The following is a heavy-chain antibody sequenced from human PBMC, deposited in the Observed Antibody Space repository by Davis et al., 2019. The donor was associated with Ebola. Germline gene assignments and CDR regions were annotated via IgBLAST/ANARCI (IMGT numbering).Heavy chain of an antibody. CDR3: ARGGTIFGYYYGMDV. CDR1: GGSISSYY. V-gene: IGHV4-39*01. CDR2: IYYSGST. D-gene: IGHD3-3*01. J-gene: IGHJ6*02. Sequence: PSETLSLTCTVSGGSISSYYWGWIRQPPGKGLDWIGSIYYSGSTYYNPSLKSRVTISVDTSKNQFSLKLSSVTAADTAVYYCARGGTIFGYYYGMDVWGQGTTVTVSS.